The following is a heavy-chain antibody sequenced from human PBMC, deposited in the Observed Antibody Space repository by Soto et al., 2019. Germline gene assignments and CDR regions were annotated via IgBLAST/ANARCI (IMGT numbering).Heavy chain of an antibody. J-gene: IGHJ5*02. CDR1: GGTFSSYA. CDR3: ATTLGVVPAVGRYNWFDP. D-gene: IGHD2-2*01. V-gene: IGHV1-69*13. CDR2: IIPIFGTA. Sequence: SVKVSCKASGGTFSSYAISWVRQAPGQGLEWMGGIIPIFGTANYAQKFQGRVTITADESTSTAYMELSSLRSEDTAVYYCATTLGVVPAVGRYNWFDPWGQGTLVTVS.